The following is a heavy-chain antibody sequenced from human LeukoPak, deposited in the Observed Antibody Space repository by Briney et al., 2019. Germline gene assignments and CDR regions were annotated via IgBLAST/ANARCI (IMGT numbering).Heavy chain of an antibody. J-gene: IGHJ4*02. CDR3: ARAGIRYGVYDGDFDY. CDR1: GFTFSSYE. CDR2: ISSSGTTI. Sequence: GGSLRLSCAASGFTFSSYEMNWVRQAPGKGLEWVSYISSSGTTIYYADPVKGRFTISRDNAKNSLYLQMDSLRAEDTAIYYCARAGIRYGVYDGDFDYWGQGTLVTVSS. V-gene: IGHV3-48*03. D-gene: IGHD5/OR15-5a*01.